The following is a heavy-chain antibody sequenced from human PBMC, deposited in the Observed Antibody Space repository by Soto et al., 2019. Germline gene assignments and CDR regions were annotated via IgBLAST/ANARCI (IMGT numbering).Heavy chain of an antibody. CDR2: ISGSGSST. V-gene: IGHV3-23*01. CDR1: GFTFSTYA. J-gene: IGHJ4*02. CDR3: AKEGFGY. Sequence: EVQLLESGGGLVQPGGSLRLSCAASGFTFSTYAMSWVRQAPGKGLEWVSGISGSGSSTYYADSVKGRFTISRDNSKNTLYLQVNRLRAGDTAVYYCAKEGFGYWGQGTLVTVSA.